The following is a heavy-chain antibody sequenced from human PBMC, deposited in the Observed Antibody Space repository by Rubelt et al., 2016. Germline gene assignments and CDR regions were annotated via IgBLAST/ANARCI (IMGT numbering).Heavy chain of an antibody. V-gene: IGHV1-3*01. CDR1: GYTFTSYA. CDR2: INAGNGHT. CDR3: ARSKVTAMVTDADWYFDL. D-gene: IGHD5-18*01. J-gene: IGHJ2*01. Sequence: QVQLVQSGAEVKKPGASVKVSCKASGYTFTSYAMHWVRQAPGQRLEWMGWINAGNGHTKYSQKFQGRVTITRDTSASTAYMELSSLRSEDTAVYYCARSKVTAMVTDADWYFDLWGRGTLVTVSS.